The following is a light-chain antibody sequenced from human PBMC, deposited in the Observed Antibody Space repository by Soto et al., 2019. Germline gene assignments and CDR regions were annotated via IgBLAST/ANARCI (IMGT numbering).Light chain of an antibody. CDR3: XXXXXYPLT. V-gene: IGKV1D-16*01. J-gene: IGKJ4*01. CDR1: QGISSW. Sequence: DIQMTQSPSSLSASVGDRVTITCRASQGISSWLAWYQQKPEKAPKSLIYAASSLQSGVPSRFSGSGSGTDFTLTISSLQPEXXXXXXXXXXXXYPLTFGGGTKVEIK. CDR2: AAS.